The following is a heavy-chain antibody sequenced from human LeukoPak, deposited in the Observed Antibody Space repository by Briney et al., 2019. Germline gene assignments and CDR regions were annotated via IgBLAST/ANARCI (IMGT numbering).Heavy chain of an antibody. J-gene: IGHJ5*02. Sequence: PGGSLRLSCAASGFTFSDYYMSWIRQAPGKGLEWVSYISSNSSYTNYADSVKGRFTISRDNAKNSLYLQMNSLGAEDTAVYYCARIPGSSWSLGAWFDPWGQGTLVTVSS. CDR2: ISSNSSYT. CDR1: GFTFSDYY. V-gene: IGHV3-11*06. CDR3: ARIPGSSWSLGAWFDP. D-gene: IGHD6-13*01.